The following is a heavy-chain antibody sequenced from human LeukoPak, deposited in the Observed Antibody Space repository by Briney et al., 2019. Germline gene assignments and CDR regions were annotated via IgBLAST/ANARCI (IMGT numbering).Heavy chain of an antibody. CDR2: IYYSGST. V-gene: IGHV4-31*03. J-gene: IGHJ6*02. Sequence: PSETLSLTCTVSGGSISSGGYYWSWIRQHPGKGLEWIEYIYYSGSTYYNPSLKSRVTISVDTSKNQFSLKLSSVTAADTAVYYCARSWSSGYADYYYYYGMDVWGQGTTVTVSS. CDR1: GGSISSGGYY. CDR3: ARSWSSGYADYYYYYGMDV. D-gene: IGHD5-12*01.